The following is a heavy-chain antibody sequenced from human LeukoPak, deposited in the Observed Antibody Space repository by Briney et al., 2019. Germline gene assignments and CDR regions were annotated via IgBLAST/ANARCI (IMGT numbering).Heavy chain of an antibody. V-gene: IGHV3-30*04. Sequence: GGSLRLSCAASGFTFSSSAMSWVRQAPGKGLEWVAVISYDGSNKYYADSVKGRFTISRDNSKNTLYVHMNSLRAEDTAIYYCAKDYVGQVPDAFDIWGQGTMVTVSS. CDR1: GFTFSSSA. D-gene: IGHD1-26*01. CDR3: AKDYVGQVPDAFDI. J-gene: IGHJ3*02. CDR2: ISYDGSNK.